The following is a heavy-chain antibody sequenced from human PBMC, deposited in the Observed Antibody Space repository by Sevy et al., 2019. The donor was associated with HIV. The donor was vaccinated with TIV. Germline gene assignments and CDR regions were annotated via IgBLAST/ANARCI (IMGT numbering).Heavy chain of an antibody. Sequence: GGSLRLSCAASGFTFSSYAMSWVRQAPGKGLEWVSAISGSGGSTYYADSVKGRFTISRDNSKNTLYLQMNSLRAEDTAVYYCANAKAPVSSYDNLDYWGQGTLVTVSS. CDR2: ISGSGGST. V-gene: IGHV3-23*01. CDR1: GFTFSSYA. CDR3: ANAKAPVSSYDNLDY. J-gene: IGHJ4*02. D-gene: IGHD5-12*01.